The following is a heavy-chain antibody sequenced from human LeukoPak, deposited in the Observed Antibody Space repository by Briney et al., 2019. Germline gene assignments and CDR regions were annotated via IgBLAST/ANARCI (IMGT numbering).Heavy chain of an antibody. CDR2: STSSGNI. CDR1: GFIFSSFE. D-gene: IGHD2-2*01. Sequence: GGSLRLSCAASGFIFSSFEVNWVRQAPGKGLEWVSSSTSSGNIHYADAVKGRFTSSRDNAKNSVYLQMNSLRAEDTAVYYCARDSLYCSSTSCRPTFGNYYYSGMDVWGQGTTVAVSS. CDR3: ARDSLYCSSTSCRPTFGNYYYSGMDV. V-gene: IGHV3-48*03. J-gene: IGHJ6*02.